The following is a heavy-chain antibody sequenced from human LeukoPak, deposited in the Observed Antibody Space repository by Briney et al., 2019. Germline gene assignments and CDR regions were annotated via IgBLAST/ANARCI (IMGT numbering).Heavy chain of an antibody. CDR3: ARVYSRYYYYMDV. V-gene: IGHV4-4*02. D-gene: IGHD1-26*01. J-gene: IGHJ6*03. CDR1: GGSISSSNW. Sequence: SGTLSLTCAVSGGSISSSNWWSWVRQPPGKGLEWIGEIYHSGSTYYNPSLKSRVTISVDTSKNQFSLKLSSVTAADTAVYYCARVYSRYYYYMDVWGKGTTVTVSS. CDR2: IYHSGST.